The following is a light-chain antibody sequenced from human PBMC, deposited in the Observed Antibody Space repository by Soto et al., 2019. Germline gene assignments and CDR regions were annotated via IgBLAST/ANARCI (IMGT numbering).Light chain of an antibody. V-gene: IGKV3-20*01. CDR2: GAS. CDR1: PSVSSYC. Sequence: VLPQSPGTLSLSPGERAPLSCRASPSVSSYCFAWYQQRPGQAPRLLIYGASSRATGIPDRFSGSGSGTDFTRSISRLEPEEFAVYYGQQYGSSPPTWTVGQGTKVDLK. CDR3: QQYGSSPPTWT. J-gene: IGKJ1*01.